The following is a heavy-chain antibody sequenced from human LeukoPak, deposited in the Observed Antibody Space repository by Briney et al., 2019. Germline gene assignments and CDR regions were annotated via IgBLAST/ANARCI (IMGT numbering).Heavy chain of an antibody. CDR2: ISFYNVNT. J-gene: IGHJ4*02. V-gene: IGHV1-18*01. CDR1: GYTFDNYG. CDR3: ARDYSGYDGFDY. D-gene: IGHD5-12*01. Sequence: ASVKVSCKASGYTFDNYGIGWVRQAPGQGLEWMGWISFYNVNTNYAQKLQGRVTMTTDTSTSTVYMELRSLRSDDTAVYYCARDYSGYDGFDYWGQGTLVTVST.